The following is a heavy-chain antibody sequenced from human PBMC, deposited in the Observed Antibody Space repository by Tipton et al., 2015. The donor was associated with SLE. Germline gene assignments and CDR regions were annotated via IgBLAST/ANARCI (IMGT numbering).Heavy chain of an antibody. Sequence: TLSLTCAVSGYSITSGDYWGWIRQPPGKGLEWVGSLYHRGSTYYNPSLKSRVTISTDTSKNEIYLKLTSVTAADTAVYYCARRYNCNYKDYFDYWGQGTPVTVSS. J-gene: IGHJ4*02. CDR3: ARRYNCNYKDYFDY. D-gene: IGHD1-7*01. CDR2: LYHRGST. CDR1: GYSITSGDY. V-gene: IGHV4-38-2*01.